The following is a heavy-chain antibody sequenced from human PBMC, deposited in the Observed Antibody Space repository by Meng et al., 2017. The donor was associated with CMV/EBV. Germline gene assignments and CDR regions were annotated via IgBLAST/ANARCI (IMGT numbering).Heavy chain of an antibody. D-gene: IGHD1-14*01. Sequence: VQVQESGPGLVKPSQTLSLTCTVSGGSISSGDYYWSWIRQPPGKGLEWIGYIYYSGSTYYNLSLKSRVTISVDTSKNQFSLKLSSVTAADTAVYYCARVTSRVAGAFDYWGQGTLVTVSS. CDR3: ARVTSRVAGAFDY. J-gene: IGHJ4*02. CDR2: IYYSGST. V-gene: IGHV4-30-4*08. CDR1: GGSISSGDYY.